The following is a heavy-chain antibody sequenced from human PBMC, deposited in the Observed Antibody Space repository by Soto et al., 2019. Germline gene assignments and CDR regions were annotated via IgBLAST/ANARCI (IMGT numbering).Heavy chain of an antibody. J-gene: IGHJ4*02. CDR1: GGSNSSNNYF. D-gene: IGHD6-19*01. V-gene: IGHV4-39*01. Sequence: SETLSLTCAVSGGSNSSNNYFWDWIRQPPGKGLEWIGSGTINYSGSAYYNPSLKSRVTISLTTSKNQFPLKLSSVTAAETVVYYCARHGHRVSSGFDYWGQGTLVTVSS. CDR3: ARHGHRVSSGFDY. CDR2: GTINYSGSA.